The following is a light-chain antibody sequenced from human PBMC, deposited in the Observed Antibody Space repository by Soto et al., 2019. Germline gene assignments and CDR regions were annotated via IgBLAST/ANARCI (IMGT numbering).Light chain of an antibody. CDR3: QQYGSAPGT. CDR1: QSVSSY. Sequence: EIVLTQSPATLSLSPGERATLSCRASQSVSSYLAWYQQKPGQAPRLLIYDASNRATGIPARFSGSGSGTDFTLTISSLEPEDFAVYYCQQYGSAPGTFGQGTKLEI. V-gene: IGKV3-11*01. CDR2: DAS. J-gene: IGKJ2*01.